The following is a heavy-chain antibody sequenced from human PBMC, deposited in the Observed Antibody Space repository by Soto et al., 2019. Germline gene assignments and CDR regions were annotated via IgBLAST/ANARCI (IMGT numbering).Heavy chain of an antibody. CDR2: VYYSGTT. V-gene: IGHV4-61*08. CDR3: ARWATGASSHGMDV. J-gene: IGHJ6*02. Sequence: SETLSLTCAFYDGYLDSGDYYLSWLRQPPGKGLEWIGYVYYSGTTNYNPFLKSRVTLSLDKSKNQFSLKMNSVTAADTAVYYCARWATGASSHGMDVWGPGTKVTVSS. CDR1: DGYLDSGDYY. D-gene: IGHD1-1*01.